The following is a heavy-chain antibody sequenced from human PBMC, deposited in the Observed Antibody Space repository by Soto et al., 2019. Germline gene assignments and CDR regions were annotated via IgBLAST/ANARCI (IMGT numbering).Heavy chain of an antibody. CDR3: ARENRSDAFDI. J-gene: IGHJ3*02. CDR2: ISSSSSYI. Sequence: PGGSLRLSCAASGFTFSSYSMNWVRQAPGKGLEWVSSISSSSSYIYYADSVKGRFTISRDNAKNSLYLQMNSLRAEDAAVYYCARENRSDAFDIWGQGTMVTVSS. CDR1: GFTFSSYS. V-gene: IGHV3-21*01.